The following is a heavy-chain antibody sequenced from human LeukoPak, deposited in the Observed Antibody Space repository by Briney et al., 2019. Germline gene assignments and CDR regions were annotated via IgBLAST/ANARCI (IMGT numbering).Heavy chain of an antibody. V-gene: IGHV1-69*04. CDR2: IIPILNIP. CDR1: GGTFSSYA. D-gene: IGHD1-1*01. Sequence: AASVKVSCKASGGTFSSYAINWVRQAPGQGLEWMGRIIPILNIPNYAQKLQGRVTIAADKSTSTAYMELSSLRSDDTAVYYCAREKMEVGYYGLDVWGQGTTVTVSS. CDR3: AREKMEVGYYGLDV. J-gene: IGHJ6*02.